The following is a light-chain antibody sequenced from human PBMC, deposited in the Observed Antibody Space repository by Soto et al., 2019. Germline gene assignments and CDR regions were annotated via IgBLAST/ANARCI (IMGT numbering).Light chain of an antibody. V-gene: IGLV2-11*01. CDR3: CSYAGSHPYV. J-gene: IGLJ1*01. Sequence: QSALTQPRSVSGSPGHSVTISCTGTSRDVGGYNYVSWYQQHPGKAPKVIIYDVTKRPSGVPDRFSGSKSGNTASLTISGLQAEDEADYFCCSYAGSHPYVFGAGTKVTVL. CDR2: DVT. CDR1: SRDVGGYNY.